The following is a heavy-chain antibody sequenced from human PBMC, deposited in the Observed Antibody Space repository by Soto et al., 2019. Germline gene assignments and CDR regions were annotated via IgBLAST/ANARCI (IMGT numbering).Heavy chain of an antibody. CDR2: ISAYNGNT. J-gene: IGHJ5*02. CDR1: GYTFTSYG. CDR3: ARLKDIVVVPAAAPFDP. Sequence: ASVKVSCKASGYTFTSYGISWVRQAPGQGLEWMGWISAYNGNTNYAQKLQGRVTMTTDTSTSTAYMELRSLRSDDTAMYYCARLKDIVVVPAAAPFDPWGQGTLVTVSS. D-gene: IGHD2-2*01. V-gene: IGHV1-18*04.